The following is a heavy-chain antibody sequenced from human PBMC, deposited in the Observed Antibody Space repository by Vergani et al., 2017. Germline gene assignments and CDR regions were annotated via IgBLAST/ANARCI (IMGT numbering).Heavy chain of an antibody. CDR3: ARDQEGMTTVTNGRERKYYYYYYMDV. D-gene: IGHD4-17*01. Sequence: VQLVESGGGVVQPGRSLRLSCAASGFTVSSNYMSWVRQAPGKGLEWVSVIYSGGSTYYADSVKGRFTISRDNSKNTLYLQMNSLRAEDTAVYYCARDQEGMTTVTNGRERKYYYYYYMDVWGKGTTVTVSS. J-gene: IGHJ6*03. CDR2: IYSGGST. V-gene: IGHV3-66*01. CDR1: GFTVSSNY.